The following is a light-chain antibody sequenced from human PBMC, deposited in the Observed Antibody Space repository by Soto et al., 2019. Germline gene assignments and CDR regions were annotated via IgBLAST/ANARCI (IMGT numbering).Light chain of an antibody. Sequence: ELVMTRSPATLSLSPGERATLSCRASQSVDNRLAWYQRTPGQAPRLLIYGASNRATGVPAKFSGGVSGTEFTLTITSLQSGDLARYYCQQYGDWPRTFGQGTKVDIK. CDR1: QSVDNR. V-gene: IGKV3-15*01. CDR3: QQYGDWPRT. CDR2: GAS. J-gene: IGKJ1*01.